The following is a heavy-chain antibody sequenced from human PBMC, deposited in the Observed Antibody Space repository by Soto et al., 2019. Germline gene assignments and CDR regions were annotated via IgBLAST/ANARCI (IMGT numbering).Heavy chain of an antibody. V-gene: IGHV1-18*01. D-gene: IGHD5-12*01. CDR2: ISAYKGNT. CDR1: GYTFTSYG. J-gene: IGHJ6*02. Sequence: QVQLVQSGAEVKKPGASVKVSCKASGYTFTSYGISWVRQAPGQGLEWMGWISAYKGNTNYAQKLQGRVTMTTDTSTSTAYMELRSLRSDDTAVYYCARVRFQSRYSGYDPAHYGMDVWGQGTTVTVSS. CDR3: ARVRFQSRYSGYDPAHYGMDV.